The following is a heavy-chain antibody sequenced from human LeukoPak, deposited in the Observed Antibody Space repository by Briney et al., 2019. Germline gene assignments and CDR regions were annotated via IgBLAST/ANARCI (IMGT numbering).Heavy chain of an antibody. CDR3: AKASWVSNADAVL. CDR2: LRGNGGV. D-gene: IGHD1-1*01. CDR1: WFNFRSYA. V-gene: IGHV3-23*01. J-gene: IGHJ4*02. Sequence: WGFLRLFCAASWFNFRSYALSLVRAAPAGGLGVVSSLRGNGGVFYAVSVKGRFTLSRDDCRNTVYLQRIYLSVEDRAVYYCAKASWVSNADAVLWGQGTVVTVSS.